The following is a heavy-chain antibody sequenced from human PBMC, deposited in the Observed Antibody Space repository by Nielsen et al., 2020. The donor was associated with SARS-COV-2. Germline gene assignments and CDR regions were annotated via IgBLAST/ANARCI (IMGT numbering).Heavy chain of an antibody. D-gene: IGHD2-15*01. CDR1: GYSLTSYW. Sequence: GESLKISCQGSGYSLTSYWIGWVRQMPGKGLEWMGIIYPGDSDTRYSPSFQGQVTISADKSISTAYLQWSSLKASDTAMYYCARHGVVVVAATHDAFDIWGQGTMVTVSS. CDR2: IYPGDSDT. CDR3: ARHGVVVVAATHDAFDI. V-gene: IGHV5-51*01. J-gene: IGHJ3*02.